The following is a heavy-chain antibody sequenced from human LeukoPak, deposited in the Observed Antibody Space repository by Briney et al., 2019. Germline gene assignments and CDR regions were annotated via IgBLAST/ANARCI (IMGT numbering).Heavy chain of an antibody. V-gene: IGHV3-74*03. CDR3: ARVKYYDSSGDPLYYFDY. Sequence: GGSLRLSCTASGFTVSNNYMTWVRQAPGKGLVWVSRINSDGSSTTYADSVKGRFTISRDNAKNTLYLQMNSLRAEDTAVYYCARVKYYDSSGDPLYYFDYWGQGTLVTVSS. CDR1: GFTVSNNY. CDR2: INSDGSST. J-gene: IGHJ4*02. D-gene: IGHD3-22*01.